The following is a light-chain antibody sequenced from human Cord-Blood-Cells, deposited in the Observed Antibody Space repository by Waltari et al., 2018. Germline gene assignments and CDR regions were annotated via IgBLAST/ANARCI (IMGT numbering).Light chain of an antibody. Sequence: QSALTQPPSASGSPGQSVTIHCTGTSSDVGGYNYVSWYQQHPGKAPKLMIYEVSKRPSGVPDRFSGSKSGNTASLTVSGLQAEDEADYYCSSYTGSNNLFGGGTKLTVL. CDR2: EVS. CDR1: SSDVGGYNY. J-gene: IGLJ3*02. CDR3: SSYTGSNNL. V-gene: IGLV2-8*01.